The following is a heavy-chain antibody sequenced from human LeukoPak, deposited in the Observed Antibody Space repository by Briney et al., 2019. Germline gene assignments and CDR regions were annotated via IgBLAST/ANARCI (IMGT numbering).Heavy chain of an antibody. CDR1: GFTFSSYA. J-gene: IGHJ6*02. CDR2: ISYDGSNK. D-gene: IGHD5-18*01. V-gene: IGHV3-30-3*01. CDR3: ARDRGYSYGKYYYGMDV. Sequence: GGSLRLSCAASGFTFSSYAMHWVRQAPGKGLEWVAVISYDGSNKYYADSVKGRFTISRDNSKNTLYLQMNSLRAEDTAVYYCARDRGYSYGKYYYGMDVWGQGTTVTVSS.